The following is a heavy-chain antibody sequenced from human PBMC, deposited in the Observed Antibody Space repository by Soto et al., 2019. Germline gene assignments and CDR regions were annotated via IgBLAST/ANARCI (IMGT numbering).Heavy chain of an antibody. CDR2: IIPILGIA. CDR3: ALCPFSGVIRWYDP. J-gene: IGHJ5*02. CDR1: GGTFSSYT. V-gene: IGHV1-69*02. Sequence: SVNVSCKASGGTFSSYTISWVRQAPGQGLEWMGRIIPILGIANYAQKFQGRVTITADKSTSTAYMELSSLRSEDTAVYYCALCPFSGVIRWYDPWCQGPLVTVS. D-gene: IGHD6-19*01.